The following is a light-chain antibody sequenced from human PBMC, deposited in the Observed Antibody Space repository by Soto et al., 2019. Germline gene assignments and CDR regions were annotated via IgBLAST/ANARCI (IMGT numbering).Light chain of an antibody. CDR2: SNN. V-gene: IGLV1-44*01. J-gene: IGLJ2*01. Sequence: QAVVTQTPSASGTPGQRVNISCSGSSSNIGSNNVNWYQQLPGTAPKLLIYSNNQRPSGVPDRFSGSKSGTSASLAISGLQSEDEADYYCAAWDDSLNGVVFGGGTKLTVL. CDR3: AAWDDSLNGVV. CDR1: SSNIGSNN.